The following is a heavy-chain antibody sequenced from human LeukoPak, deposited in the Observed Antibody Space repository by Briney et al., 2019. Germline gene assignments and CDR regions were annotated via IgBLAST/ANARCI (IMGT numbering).Heavy chain of an antibody. J-gene: IGHJ6*02. CDR1: GFTFDDYA. Sequence: GRSLRLSCPASGFTFDDYAMFWVRQAPGKGLEWVSGISWDSYSIVYAASVKGRFTISRDNAKNSLYLQLSSLRAEDTAFYYCARGNRDSSGFYYYYGMDVWGQGTTVTVSS. V-gene: IGHV3-9*01. D-gene: IGHD6-19*01. CDR3: ARGNRDSSGFYYYYGMDV. CDR2: ISWDSYSI.